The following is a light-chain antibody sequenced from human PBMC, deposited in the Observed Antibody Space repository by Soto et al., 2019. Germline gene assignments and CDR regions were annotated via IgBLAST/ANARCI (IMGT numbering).Light chain of an antibody. V-gene: IGKV3-20*01. Sequence: VMTQSPATLSVSPGETATLSCRASESVSDSLAWYQQIPCQAPRLLNYGAFNRATGIPVRFSGSGSGTDFTLTISRLEPEESAGYYCQQYESTLPLTFGGGTKV. CDR2: GAF. CDR3: QQYESTLPLT. J-gene: IGKJ4*01. CDR1: ESVSDS.